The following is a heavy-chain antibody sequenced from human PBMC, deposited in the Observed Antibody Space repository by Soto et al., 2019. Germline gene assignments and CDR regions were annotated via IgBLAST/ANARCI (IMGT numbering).Heavy chain of an antibody. D-gene: IGHD2-2*01. CDR2: IYYSGST. V-gene: IGHV4-39*01. J-gene: IGHJ4*02. CDR3: AKGGVVVPAAMDYFDY. CDR1: GGSISSSSYY. Sequence: SETLSLTCTVSGGSISSSSYYWGWIRQPPGKGLEWIGSIYYSGSTYYNPSLKSRVTISVDTSKNQFSLKLSSVTAADTAVYYCAKGGVVVPAAMDYFDYLGQGTLVTVSS.